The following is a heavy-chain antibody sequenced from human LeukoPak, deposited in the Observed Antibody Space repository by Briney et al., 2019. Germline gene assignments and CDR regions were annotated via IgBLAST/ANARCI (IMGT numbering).Heavy chain of an antibody. V-gene: IGHV4-39*07. CDR3: ARETLGRCSGGSCYNAGIDY. D-gene: IGHD2-15*01. CDR1: GGSISSSSYY. CDR2: IYYSGST. Sequence: SEALSLTCTVSGGSISSSSYYWGWIRQPPGKGLEWIGSIYYSGSTYYNLSLKSRVTISVDTSKNQFSLKLSSVTAADTAVYYCARETLGRCSGGSCYNAGIDYWGQGTLVTVSS. J-gene: IGHJ4*02.